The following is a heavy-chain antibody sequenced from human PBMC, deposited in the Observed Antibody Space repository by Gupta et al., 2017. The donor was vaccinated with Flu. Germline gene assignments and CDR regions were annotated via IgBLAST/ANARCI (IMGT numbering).Heavy chain of an antibody. Sequence: SGSYYWTWIRQPPGKGLEWIGYISYSGNANYSPSLKSRVSMSVDTSKNQFSLKVSSVTAADTAVYYCARGDDADSIDAFDIWGLGTMVIVS. V-gene: IGHV4-61*01. CDR1: SGSYY. CDR2: ISYSGNA. J-gene: IGHJ3*02. CDR3: ARGDDADSIDAFDI. D-gene: IGHD3-22*01.